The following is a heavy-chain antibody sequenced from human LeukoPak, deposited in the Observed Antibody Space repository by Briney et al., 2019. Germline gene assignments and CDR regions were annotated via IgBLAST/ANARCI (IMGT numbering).Heavy chain of an antibody. CDR2: ISWNSGSI. CDR3: AKDRGAQWLVKGFYFDY. V-gene: IGHV3-9*01. Sequence: GGSLRLSCAASGFTFDDYAMHWVRQAPGKGLEWVSGISWNSGSIGYADSVKGRFTISRDNSKNTLYLQMNSLRAEDTAVYYCAKDRGAQWLVKGFYFDYWGQGTLVTVSS. CDR1: GFTFDDYA. J-gene: IGHJ4*02. D-gene: IGHD6-19*01.